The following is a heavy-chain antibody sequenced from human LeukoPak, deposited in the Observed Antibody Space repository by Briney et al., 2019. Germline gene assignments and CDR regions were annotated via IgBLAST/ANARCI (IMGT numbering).Heavy chain of an antibody. J-gene: IGHJ3*02. CDR2: IYKTGNT. V-gene: IGHV4-39*01. D-gene: IGHD3-10*02. CDR3: ATYTSLYGGAFEI. CDR1: RGFISSSIYD. Sequence: SETLSLTCTVSRGFISSSIYDWGWVRQAPGKGLEWIGSIYKTGNTSYKPSLKSRVVISVDTSKNQFSLKLSSVTAADTAVYYCATYTSLYGGAFEIWGQGTMVTVSS.